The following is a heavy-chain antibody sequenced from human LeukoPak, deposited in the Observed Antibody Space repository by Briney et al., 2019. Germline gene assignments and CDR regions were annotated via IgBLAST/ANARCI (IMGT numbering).Heavy chain of an antibody. CDR3: ARTYGGFDY. D-gene: IGHD4-23*01. V-gene: IGHV3-48*03. CDR2: ISSSGRSI. CDR1: GFTFSNYE. J-gene: IGHJ4*02. Sequence: GGSLRLSCAASGFTFSNYEMNWVRQAPGKGLQWVSYISSSGRSISHADSVKGRFTISRDNSKNTLYLQMNSLRAEDTAVYYCARTYGGFDYWGQGTLVTVSS.